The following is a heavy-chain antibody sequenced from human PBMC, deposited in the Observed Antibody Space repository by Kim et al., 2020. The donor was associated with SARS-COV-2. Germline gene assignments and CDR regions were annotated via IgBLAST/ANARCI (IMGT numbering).Heavy chain of an antibody. CDR1: GFIVGTYY. CDR2: VSSGGST. V-gene: IGHV3-53*01. J-gene: IGHJ2*01. Sequence: GGSLRLSCAASGFIVGTYYMSWVRQAPGKGLEWVSVVSSGGSTYYADSVKGRFTNSRDNSKNTLYLQMDSLRAEDTAVYYCARDSQLGGYSGYDYWYFDL. CDR3: ARDSQLGGYSGYDYWYFDL. D-gene: IGHD5-12*01.